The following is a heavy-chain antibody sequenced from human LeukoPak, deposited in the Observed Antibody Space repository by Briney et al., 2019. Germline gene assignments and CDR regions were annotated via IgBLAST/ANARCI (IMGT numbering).Heavy chain of an antibody. CDR3: ASSRITAGAVDY. Sequence: SETLSLTCSVSGGSIRSYHWNWIRHVAGRGLGWIGRMYDTGGTTYNPSLKWRVSMSADTSRNQFSLKVTSVTAADTATYYCASSRITAGAVDYWGQGILVTVSS. CDR2: MYDTGGT. CDR1: GGSIRSYH. V-gene: IGHV4-4*07. J-gene: IGHJ4*02. D-gene: IGHD1-26*01.